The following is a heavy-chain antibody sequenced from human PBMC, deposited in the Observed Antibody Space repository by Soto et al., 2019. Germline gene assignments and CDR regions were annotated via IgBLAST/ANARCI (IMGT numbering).Heavy chain of an antibody. CDR2: MYFGGSF. Sequence: SSVTLPLTCNVSGASVSHRYWSWLRQPPGKGLEWIGFMYFGGSFNYNPSLTSRATISVETSKNQFSMKLTSVTASETAVYYCARSYYDSTGFAVDPWGQGTLVTVSS. CDR3: ARSYYDSTGFAVDP. D-gene: IGHD3-22*01. CDR1: GASVSHRY. J-gene: IGHJ5*02. V-gene: IGHV4-59*02.